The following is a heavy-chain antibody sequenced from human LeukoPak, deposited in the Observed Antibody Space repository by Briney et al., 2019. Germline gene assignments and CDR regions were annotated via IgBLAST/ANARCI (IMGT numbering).Heavy chain of an antibody. CDR3: ASVRRGFGESSKYYSYYYMDV. Sequence: SETLSLTCTVSGYSINSGYYWGWIRQPPGKGLEWIGNIYYSGSTYCNPSLKSRVTISVDTSKNQFSLKLSAVTAADTAVYYCASVRRGFGESSKYYSYYYMDVWGNGTTVTISS. J-gene: IGHJ6*03. D-gene: IGHD3-10*01. CDR2: IYYSGST. V-gene: IGHV4-38-2*02. CDR1: GYSINSGYY.